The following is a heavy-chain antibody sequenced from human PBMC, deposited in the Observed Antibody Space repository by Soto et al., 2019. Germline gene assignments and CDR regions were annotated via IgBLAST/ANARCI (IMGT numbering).Heavy chain of an antibody. CDR3: ARGRIVVVPAAIKNWFDP. CDR1: GYTFTSYD. CDR2: MNPNSGNT. Sequence: GASVKVSCKASGYTFTSYDINCVRQATGQGLEWMGWMNPNSGNTGYAQKFQGRVTMTRNTSISTAYMELSSLRSEDTAVYYCARGRIVVVPAAIKNWFDPWGQGTLVTVSS. J-gene: IGHJ5*02. V-gene: IGHV1-8*01. D-gene: IGHD2-2*01.